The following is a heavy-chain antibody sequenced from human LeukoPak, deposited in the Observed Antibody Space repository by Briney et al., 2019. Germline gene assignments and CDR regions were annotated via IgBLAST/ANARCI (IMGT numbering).Heavy chain of an antibody. CDR2: INHSGST. J-gene: IGHJ6*03. CDR1: GGSLSGYY. CDR3: ARGGGYYYYMDV. Sequence: KPSETLSLTCAVYGGSLSGYYWSWIRQPPGKGLEWIGEINHSGSTNYNPSLKSRVTISVDTSKNQSSLKLSSVTAADTAVYYCARGGGYYYYMDVWGKGTTVTVSS. V-gene: IGHV4-34*01. D-gene: IGHD3-16*01.